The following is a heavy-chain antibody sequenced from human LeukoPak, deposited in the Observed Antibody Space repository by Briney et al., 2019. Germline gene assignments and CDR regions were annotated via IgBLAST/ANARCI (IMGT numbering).Heavy chain of an antibody. CDR1: GFTFDDYA. J-gene: IGHJ4*02. CDR3: AKAAGIAVSYSYYFDY. V-gene: IGHV3-9*01. Sequence: GGSLRLSCAASGFTFDDYAMHWVRQAPGKGLGWVSGISWNSGSIGYADSVKGRFTISRDNAKNSLYLQMNSLRAEDTALYYCAKAAGIAVSYSYYFDYWGQGTLVTVSS. CDR2: ISWNSGSI. D-gene: IGHD6-19*01.